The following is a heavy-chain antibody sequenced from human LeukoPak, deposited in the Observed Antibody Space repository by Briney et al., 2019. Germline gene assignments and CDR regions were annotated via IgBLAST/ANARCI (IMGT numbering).Heavy chain of an antibody. CDR2: IKQDGSEK. CDR1: GVSFSSYL. D-gene: IGHD6-13*01. J-gene: IGHJ4*02. Sequence: PGGGPRVSCAASGVSFSSYLMTSGRQAPRKGVEWVANIKQDGSEKYYVDSVKGRFTISRDNAKKSMYLQMNSLRAEDTAVYYCADLRAAGTAYWGQGTLVTVSS. V-gene: IGHV3-7*05. CDR3: ADLRAAGTAY.